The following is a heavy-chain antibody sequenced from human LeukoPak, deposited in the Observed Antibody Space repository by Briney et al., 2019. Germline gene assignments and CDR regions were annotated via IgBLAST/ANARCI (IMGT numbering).Heavy chain of an antibody. CDR2: ISGSGGST. Sequence: GGSLRLSCAASGFTFSSYAMSWVRQAPGKGLEWVSAISGSGGSTYYADSVKGRFTISRDNSRNTLYLQMNSLRAEDTAVYYCAKDFLFNYYDSSGYYFDYWGQGTLVTVSS. CDR1: GFTFSSYA. V-gene: IGHV3-23*01. J-gene: IGHJ4*02. CDR3: AKDFLFNYYDSSGYYFDY. D-gene: IGHD3-22*01.